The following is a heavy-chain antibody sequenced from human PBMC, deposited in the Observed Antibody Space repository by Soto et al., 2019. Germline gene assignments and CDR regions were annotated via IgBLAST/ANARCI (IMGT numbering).Heavy chain of an antibody. Sequence: GSLRLSCAASGFTFSSYEMNWVRQAPGKGLEWVSYISSSGSTIYYADSVKGRFTISRDNAKNSLYLQMNSLRAEDTAVYYCASLGSGSYGLLDYWGQGTLVTVSS. CDR1: GFTFSSYE. CDR3: ASLGSGSYGLLDY. CDR2: ISSSGSTI. V-gene: IGHV3-48*03. D-gene: IGHD3-10*01. J-gene: IGHJ4*02.